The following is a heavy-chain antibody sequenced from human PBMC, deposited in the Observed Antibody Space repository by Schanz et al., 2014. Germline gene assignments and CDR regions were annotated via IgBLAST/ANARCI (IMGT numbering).Heavy chain of an antibody. D-gene: IGHD6-6*01. Sequence: QVLQVQSGSELKKPGTSVKVSCKASGYTFNNYTYVMIWVRQAPGQGLEWMGIINPSGGGTSYALRFQGRVTMTRDTSTSTVYMELSSLRSEDTAVYYCARDQSPYTNSSDVRYFDYWGQGSLVTVSS. CDR3: ARDQSPYTNSSDVRYFDY. CDR1: GYTFNNYT. CDR2: INPSGGGT. V-gene: IGHV1-46*02. J-gene: IGHJ4*02.